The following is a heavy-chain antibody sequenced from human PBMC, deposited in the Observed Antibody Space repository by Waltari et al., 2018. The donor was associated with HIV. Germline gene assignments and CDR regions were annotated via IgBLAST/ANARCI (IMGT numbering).Heavy chain of an antibody. V-gene: IGHV3-15*01. Sequence: EVQLVESGGGLVKPGGSLRLSCAASGFTFRNAWMTWVRQAPGKGLEWVGRIKTTADGATADYAAPVKGRFTISRDDSKNTLYLQLNSLKTEDTAMYYCSGGFGQLWASSFDYWGQGTLVTVSS. CDR2: IKTTADGATA. D-gene: IGHD3-10*01. CDR3: SGGFGQLWASSFDY. CDR1: GFTFRNAW. J-gene: IGHJ4*02.